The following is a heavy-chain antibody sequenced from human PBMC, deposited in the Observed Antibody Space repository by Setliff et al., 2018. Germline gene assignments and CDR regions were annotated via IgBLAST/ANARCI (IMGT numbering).Heavy chain of an antibody. CDR2: IYTSGST. V-gene: IGHV4-61*02. D-gene: IGHD6-13*01. J-gene: IGHJ4*02. Sequence: PSETLSLTCTVSGGSISSGSYYWSWIRQPAGKGLEWIGRIYTSGSTNHNPSLKSRVTISVDTSKNQFSLKLSSVTAADTAVYYCARGGWYSSSWFQGYFDYWGQGTQVTVSS. CDR1: GGSISSGSYY. CDR3: ARGGWYSSSWFQGYFDY.